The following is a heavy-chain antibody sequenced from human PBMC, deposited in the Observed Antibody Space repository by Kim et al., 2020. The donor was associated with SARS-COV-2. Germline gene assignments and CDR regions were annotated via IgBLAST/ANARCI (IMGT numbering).Heavy chain of an antibody. J-gene: IGHJ4*02. CDR2: ISAYNGNT. V-gene: IGHV1-18*01. CDR1: GYSLTSYG. D-gene: IGHD3-10*01. Sequence: ASVKVSCKASGYSLTSYGISWVRQAPGQGLEWMGWISAYNGNTNYAQKLQGRVTMTTDTSTSTAYMELRSLRSDDTAVYYCARALFVDYYGSGSLGYWGQGTLVTVSS. CDR3: ARALFVDYYGSGSLGY.